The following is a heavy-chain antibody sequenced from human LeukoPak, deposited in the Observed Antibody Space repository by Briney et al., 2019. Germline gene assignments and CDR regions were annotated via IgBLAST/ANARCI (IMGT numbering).Heavy chain of an antibody. V-gene: IGHV4-39*01. CDR1: GVSLSSSSYY. CDR3: ARHGGGWLRQQLDY. Sequence: SETLSLTCTVSGVSLSSSSYYWGWIRQPPGKGLEWIGSIYYSGSTYYNPSLKSRVTISVDTSKNQFSLRLSSVTAADTAVYYCARHGGGWLRQQLDYWGQGTLVTVSS. CDR2: IYYSGST. D-gene: IGHD5-12*01. J-gene: IGHJ4*02.